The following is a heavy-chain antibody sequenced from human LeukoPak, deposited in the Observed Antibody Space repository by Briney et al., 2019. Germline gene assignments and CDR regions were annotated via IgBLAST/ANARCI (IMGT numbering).Heavy chain of an antibody. Sequence: PGGSLRLSCAASGFTFSSYWMSWVRQAPGKGLEWVANIKQDGSEKYYVDSVKGRFTISRDNAKNSLYLQMNSLRAEDTAVYYCASAGWYYYGSGSYSPPLHFDYWGQGTLVTVSS. V-gene: IGHV3-7*01. J-gene: IGHJ4*02. CDR2: IKQDGSEK. CDR1: GFTFSSYW. D-gene: IGHD3-10*01. CDR3: ASAGWYYYGSGSYSPPLHFDY.